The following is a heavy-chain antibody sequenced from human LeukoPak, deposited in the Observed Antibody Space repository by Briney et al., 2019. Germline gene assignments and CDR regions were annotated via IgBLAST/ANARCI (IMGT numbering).Heavy chain of an antibody. CDR2: ISSTGGNT. V-gene: IGHV3-64*01. CDR1: GFTFSDYA. Sequence: GGSLRLPCAASGFTFSDYAMHWVRQAPGRGLEYVSAISSTGGNTYYANSVKGRFTISRDNSKNTLYLQMGSLRAEDMAVYYCARDRHSDYWGQGTLVTVSS. D-gene: IGHD3-3*02. J-gene: IGHJ4*02. CDR3: ARDRHSDY.